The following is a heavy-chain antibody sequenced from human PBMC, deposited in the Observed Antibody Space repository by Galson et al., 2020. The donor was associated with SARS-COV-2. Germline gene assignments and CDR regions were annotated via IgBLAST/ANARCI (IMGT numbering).Heavy chain of an antibody. CDR2: IKQDGSEK. Sequence: GGSLRLSCAASGFTFSSYWMSWVRQAPGKGLEWVANIKQDGSEKYYVDSVKGRFTISRDNAKNSLYLQMNSLRAEDTAVYYCARDEAGGSSWYLDWYFDLWGRGTLVTVSS. J-gene: IGHJ2*01. V-gene: IGHV3-7*01. D-gene: IGHD6-13*01. CDR1: GFTFSSYW. CDR3: ARDEAGGSSWYLDWYFDL.